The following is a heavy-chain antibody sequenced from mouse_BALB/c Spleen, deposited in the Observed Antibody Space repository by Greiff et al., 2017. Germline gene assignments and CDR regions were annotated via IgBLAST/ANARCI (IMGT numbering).Heavy chain of an antibody. D-gene: IGHD2-14*01. J-gene: IGHJ2*01. Sequence: EVKLMESGGGLVKPGGSLKLSCAASGFAFSSYDMSWVRQTPEKRLEWVAYISSGGGSTYYPDTVKGRFTISRDNAKNTLYLQMSSLKSEDTAMYYCARHAYYRYPYFDYWGQGTTLTVSS. CDR2: ISSGGGST. CDR3: ARHAYYRYPYFDY. CDR1: GFAFSSYD. V-gene: IGHV5-12-1*01.